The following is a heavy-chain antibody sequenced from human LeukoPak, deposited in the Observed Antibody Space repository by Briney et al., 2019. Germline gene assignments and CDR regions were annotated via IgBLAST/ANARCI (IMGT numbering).Heavy chain of an antibody. CDR2: ISYDGSNK. CDR3: ARGVEVVAAQDY. J-gene: IGHJ4*02. V-gene: IGHV3-30*04. Sequence: GRSLRLSCAASGFTFSSYAMHWVRQAPGKGLEWVAVISYDGSNKYYADSVKGRFTISRDNSKNTLYLQMNSLRAEDTAVYYCARGVEVVAAQDYWGQGTLVTVSS. D-gene: IGHD2-15*01. CDR1: GFTFSSYA.